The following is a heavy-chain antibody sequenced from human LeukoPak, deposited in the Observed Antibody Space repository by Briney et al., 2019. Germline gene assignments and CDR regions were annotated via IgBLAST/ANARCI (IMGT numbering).Heavy chain of an antibody. V-gene: IGHV4-34*01. CDR1: GGSFSGYY. D-gene: IGHD2-15*01. CDR3: ARAKGYCSGGSCYRFDP. J-gene: IGHJ5*02. CDR2: INHSGST. Sequence: SETLSLTCAVYGGSFSGYYWSWIRQPPGKGLEWIGEINHSGSTNYNPSLKSRVTISVDTSKNQFSLKLSSVTAADTAVYYCARAKGYCSGGSCYRFDPWGQGTLVTVSS.